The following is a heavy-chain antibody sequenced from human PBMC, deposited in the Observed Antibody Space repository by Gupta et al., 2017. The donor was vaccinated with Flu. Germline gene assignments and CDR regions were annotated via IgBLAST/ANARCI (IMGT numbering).Heavy chain of an antibody. J-gene: IGHJ2*01. CDR3: TRARTIRFGEWLLSGYFDL. D-gene: IGHD3-3*01. CDR2: IRSKAYGGTT. Sequence: FRQAPGKGLEWVGFIRSKAYGGTTEYAASVKGRVTISRDDSKSIAYLQMNSLKTEETAVYYCTRARTIRFGEWLLSGYFDLWGRGTLVTVSS. V-gene: IGHV3-49*03.